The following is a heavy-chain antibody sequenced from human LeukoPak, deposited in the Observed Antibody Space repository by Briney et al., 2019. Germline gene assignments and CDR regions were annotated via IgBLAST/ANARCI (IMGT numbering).Heavy chain of an antibody. V-gene: IGHV3-23*01. CDR2: ISPSDGNT. CDR3: AKDSSVPYGITE. Sequence: GGSLRLSCAASGFTFSKYAMSWVRQAPGKGLEWVSAISPSDGNTFYADSVKSRFTISRDNSKNTLSLQMNSLRAEDTALYYCAKDSSVPYGITEWGQGTLVTVSS. CDR1: GFTFSKYA. J-gene: IGHJ4*02. D-gene: IGHD4-17*01.